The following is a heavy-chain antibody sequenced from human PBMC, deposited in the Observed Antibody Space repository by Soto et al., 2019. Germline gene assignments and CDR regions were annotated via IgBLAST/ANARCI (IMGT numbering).Heavy chain of an antibody. CDR1: GFTFSSYA. V-gene: IGHV3-64D*06. Sequence: GGSLRLSCSASGFTFSSYAMHWVRQAPGKGLEYVSAISSNGGSTYYADSVKGRFTISRDNSKNTLYLQMSSLRAEDTAVYYCVKDKDYYDSSGPFDYWGQGTLVTVSS. D-gene: IGHD3-22*01. CDR2: ISSNGGST. J-gene: IGHJ4*02. CDR3: VKDKDYYDSSGPFDY.